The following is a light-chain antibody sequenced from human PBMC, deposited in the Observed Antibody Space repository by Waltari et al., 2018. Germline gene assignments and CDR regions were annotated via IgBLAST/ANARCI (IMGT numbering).Light chain of an antibody. CDR1: SSNIGSNT. Sequence: QSVLTQPPSASGTPGQRVTITCSGSSSNIGSNTVNWYQQLPGTAPKLLIYSNNKRPSGVPDRFSGSKSGTSASLDISGLQSEDEADYYCAAWDDSLNAVVFGGGTKLTVL. CDR2: SNN. V-gene: IGLV1-44*01. CDR3: AAWDDSLNAVV. J-gene: IGLJ2*01.